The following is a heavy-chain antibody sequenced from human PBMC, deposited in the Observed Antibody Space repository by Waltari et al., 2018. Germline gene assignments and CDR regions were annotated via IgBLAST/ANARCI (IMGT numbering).Heavy chain of an antibody. J-gene: IGHJ3*02. D-gene: IGHD1-1*01. CDR2: IYYGANS. CDR1: GGSMSSRRYY. CDR3: AIQERVRVQLRVDAFDI. Sequence: QLQLQESGPGLVKPSETLSLTCTVSGGSMSSRRYYWGWVSQPPGKGLEWIGSIYYGANSLYNPPLKSQDTISVDTSMKQFSLRSGSVTAADTAVYYCAIQERVRVQLRVDAFDIWGQGAMVTVSS. V-gene: IGHV4-39*01.